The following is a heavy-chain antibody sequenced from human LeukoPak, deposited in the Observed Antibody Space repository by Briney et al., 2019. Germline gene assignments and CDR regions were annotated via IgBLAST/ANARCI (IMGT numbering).Heavy chain of an antibody. V-gene: IGHV3-23*01. CDR3: ARGTLYGDYYYYYGMDV. CDR1: GFTFSSYA. CDR2: ISGSGGST. J-gene: IGHJ6*02. Sequence: GGSLRLSCAASGFTFSSYAMSWVRQAPGKGLEWVSAISGSGGSTYYADSVKGRFTISRDNAKNSLYLQMDSLRAEDTAVCYCARGTLYGDYYYYYGMDVWGQGTTVTVSS. D-gene: IGHD4-17*01.